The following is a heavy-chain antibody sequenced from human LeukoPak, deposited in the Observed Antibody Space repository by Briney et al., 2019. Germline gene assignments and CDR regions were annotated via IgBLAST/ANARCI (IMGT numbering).Heavy chain of an antibody. V-gene: IGHV3-23*01. D-gene: IGHD3-22*01. J-gene: IGHJ4*02. CDR2: IGPVGDSP. CDR3: VRGHYYDSSGYWGFDY. CDR1: GXNFRDAA. Sequence: GGSLRLSCAASGXNFRDAAMTWVRQAPGKGLEWVSLIGPVGDSPFYADSVKGRFTISRDNAENSLYLQMNSLRDEDTAVYYCVRGHYYDSSGYWGFDYWGQGTLVTVSS.